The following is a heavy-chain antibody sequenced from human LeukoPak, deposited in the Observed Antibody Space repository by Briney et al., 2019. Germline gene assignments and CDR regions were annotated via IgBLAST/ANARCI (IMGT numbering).Heavy chain of an antibody. CDR2: IWYDGSNK. Sequence: GGSLRLSCAASGFTFSSYGMHWVRQAPGKGLEWVAVIWYDGSNKYYADSVKGRFTISRDNSKNTLYLQMNSLGAEDTAVYYCARDGSGSYYGPYFDYWGQGTLVTVSS. V-gene: IGHV3-33*01. D-gene: IGHD3-10*01. J-gene: IGHJ4*02. CDR1: GFTFSSYG. CDR3: ARDGSGSYYGPYFDY.